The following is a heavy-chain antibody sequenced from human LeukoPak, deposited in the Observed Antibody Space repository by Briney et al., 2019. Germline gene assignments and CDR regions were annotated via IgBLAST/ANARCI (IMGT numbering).Heavy chain of an antibody. CDR2: INTDGRIT. CDR3: TRDGGSFCDFDY. V-gene: IGHV3-64*02. D-gene: IGHD1-26*01. CDR1: GFSFRNYA. Sequence: GGSLRLSCVASGFSFRNYAIHWVRQAPGKGLEHVSVINTDGRITYYADSVKGRFTISRDNSKNTVYLQMGSLRGEDMAVYYCTRDGGSFCDFDYWGQGALVTVSS. J-gene: IGHJ4*02.